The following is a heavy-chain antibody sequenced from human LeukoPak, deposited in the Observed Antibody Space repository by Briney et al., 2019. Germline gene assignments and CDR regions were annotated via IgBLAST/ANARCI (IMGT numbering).Heavy chain of an antibody. CDR3: ARSGQSTGLI. CDR1: GYSIRSGYY. Sequence: PSETLSLTCAVSGYSIRSGYYWARIRQPPGKGLEWIGSIYHSGSTYYNSSLKSRVTISRDTSKNQFSLNLSSVTAADTAVYYCARSGQSTGLIWGQGTLVTVSS. D-gene: IGHD6-19*01. CDR2: IYHSGST. V-gene: IGHV4-38-2*01. J-gene: IGHJ4*02.